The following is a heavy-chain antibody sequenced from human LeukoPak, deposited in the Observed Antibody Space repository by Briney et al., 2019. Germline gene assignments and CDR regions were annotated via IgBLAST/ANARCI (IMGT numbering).Heavy chain of an antibody. CDR3: ARDPYDYVWGSYRFRDAFDI. D-gene: IGHD3-16*02. V-gene: IGHV1-2*02. CDR2: INPNSGGT. Sequence: ASVKVSCKASGYTFTGYYMHWVRQAPGQGLEWMGWINPNSGGTNYAQKFQGRVTMTRDTSISTAYMELSRLRSDDTAVYYCARDPYDYVWGSYRFRDAFDIWGQGTMVTVSS. J-gene: IGHJ3*02. CDR1: GYTFTGYY.